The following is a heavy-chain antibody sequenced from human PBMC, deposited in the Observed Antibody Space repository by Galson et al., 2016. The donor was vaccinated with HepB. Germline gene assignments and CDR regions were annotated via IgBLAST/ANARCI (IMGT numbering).Heavy chain of an antibody. Sequence: SLRLSCAGSGFTFGDYAMSWFRQAPGKGLEWVGLIRSKAYGETTDSAESVKGRFTLSRDDSKSLAYTHMYSLKTEDTAVYYCTRATYDFWSGYSTPVGFFDYWGQGALLTVSS. D-gene: IGHD3-3*01. V-gene: IGHV3-49*03. CDR2: IRSKAYGETT. J-gene: IGHJ4*02. CDR1: GFTFGDYA. CDR3: TRATYDFWSGYSTPVGFFDY.